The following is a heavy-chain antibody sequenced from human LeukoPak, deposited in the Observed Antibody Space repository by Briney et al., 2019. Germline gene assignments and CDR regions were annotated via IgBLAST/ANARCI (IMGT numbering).Heavy chain of an antibody. J-gene: IGHJ5*02. CDR3: ARRITMVRGVIIMNWFDP. CDR2: VHYRGAT. CDR1: GDSISGYS. D-gene: IGHD3-10*01. Sequence: SETLSLTCTVSGDSISGYSWSWLRQPPGRGLEWLGYVHYRGATNDNPSLKSRVTISVDTSKNQFSLKLSSVTAADTAVYYCARRITMVRGVIIMNWFDPWGQGTLVTVSS. V-gene: IGHV4-59*12.